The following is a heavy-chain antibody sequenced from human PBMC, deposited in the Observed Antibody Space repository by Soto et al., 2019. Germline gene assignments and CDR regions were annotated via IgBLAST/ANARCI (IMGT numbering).Heavy chain of an antibody. V-gene: IGHV1-46*03. J-gene: IGHJ3*02. Sequence: GASVKVSCKASGYTFTSYYMHWVRQAPGQGLDWMGRINPSGGSTNYAQKFQGRVTMTRDTSTSTAYMELSSLSSEDTALYYCGRVFAGNWNDDPSGGAFDIWGQGTKVTVSS. D-gene: IGHD1-1*01. CDR2: INPSGGST. CDR1: GYTFTSYY. CDR3: GRVFAGNWNDDPSGGAFDI.